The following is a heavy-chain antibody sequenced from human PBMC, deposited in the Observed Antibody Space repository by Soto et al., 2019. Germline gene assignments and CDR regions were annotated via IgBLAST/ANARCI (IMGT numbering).Heavy chain of an antibody. J-gene: IGHJ6*02. D-gene: IGHD4-17*01. CDR3: ARVRTVTRPTYYYYGMDV. CDR1: GYTFTGYY. Sequence: QVQLVQSGAEVKKPGASVKVSCKASGYTFTGYYMHWVRQAPGQGLEWMGWINPNSGGTNYAQKFQGRVTMTTDTSTSTAYMELRSLRSDDTAVYYCARVRTVTRPTYYYYGMDVWGQGTTVTVSS. CDR2: INPNSGGT. V-gene: IGHV1-2*02.